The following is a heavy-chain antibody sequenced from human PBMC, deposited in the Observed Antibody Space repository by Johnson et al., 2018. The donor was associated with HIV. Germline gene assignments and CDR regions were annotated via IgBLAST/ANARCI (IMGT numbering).Heavy chain of an antibody. J-gene: IGHJ3*02. CDR1: GFTFSSFW. CDR3: AREGYDSSGYSDAFDI. D-gene: IGHD3-22*01. V-gene: IGHV3-7*01. Sequence: VQLVESGGGLVQPGGSLRLSCAASGFTFSSFWMTWVRQAPGKGLEWVANIKQDGSEKYYVDSVKGRFTISRDNAKNSLYLQMNSLRAKDTAVYYCAREGYDSSGYSDAFDIWGQGTMVTVSS. CDR2: IKQDGSEK.